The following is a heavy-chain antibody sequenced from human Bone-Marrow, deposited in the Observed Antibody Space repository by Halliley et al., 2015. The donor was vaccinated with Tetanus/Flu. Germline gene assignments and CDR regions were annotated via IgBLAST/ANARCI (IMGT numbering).Heavy chain of an antibody. J-gene: IGHJ3*01. D-gene: IGHD2-2*01. Sequence: SSNYTYYADSVKGRFTISRDNAKNSLYLQMNSLRAEDTAVYYCASLNIVVVPADLGGDDFDVWGQGTLVTVSS. V-gene: IGHV3-11*06. CDR3: ASLNIVVVPADLGGDDFDV. CDR2: SSNYT.